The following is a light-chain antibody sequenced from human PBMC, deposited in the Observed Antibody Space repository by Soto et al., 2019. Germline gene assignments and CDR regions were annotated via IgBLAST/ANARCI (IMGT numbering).Light chain of an antibody. Sequence: EIVLTQSPGTLSLSPGERATLSCRASQSVSSNYLAWYQQKPGQAPRVLIYVASSRATGSPARFSGSGSGTDFTITISRLEPEDFAVYYCQQYGSSPITFGQGTRLEIK. J-gene: IGKJ5*01. CDR2: VAS. CDR3: QQYGSSPIT. V-gene: IGKV3-20*01. CDR1: QSVSSNY.